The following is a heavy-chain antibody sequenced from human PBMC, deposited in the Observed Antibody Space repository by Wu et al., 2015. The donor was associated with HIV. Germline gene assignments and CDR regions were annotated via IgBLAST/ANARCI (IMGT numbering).Heavy chain of an antibody. CDR2: FSPVFAKP. D-gene: IGHD6-19*01. CDR3: ARGDSSGWYSFDS. CDR1: GDTSRNYV. V-gene: IGHV1-69*13. J-gene: IGHJ4*02. Sequence: QVHLVQSGAEVKKPGSSVKVSCKASGDTSRNYVFSWVRQAPGQGLEWMGRFSPVFAKPCYAQKFQGRVTITADELTRTTYVELSSLRSEDTAVYYCARGDSSGWYSFDSWGQGTLVIVSS.